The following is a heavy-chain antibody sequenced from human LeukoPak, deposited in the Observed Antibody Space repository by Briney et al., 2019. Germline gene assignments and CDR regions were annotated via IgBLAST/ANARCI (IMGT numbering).Heavy chain of an antibody. D-gene: IGHD4-17*01. Sequence: GGSLRLSCAASGFTFSSYGMHWVRQAPGKGLEWVAVIWYDGSNKYYADSVKGRFTISRDNSKSTLYLQMNSLRAEDTAVYYCARAMTTVTTPYLDYWGQGTLVTVSS. CDR1: GFTFSSYG. J-gene: IGHJ4*02. CDR2: IWYDGSNK. V-gene: IGHV3-33*01. CDR3: ARAMTTVTTPYLDY.